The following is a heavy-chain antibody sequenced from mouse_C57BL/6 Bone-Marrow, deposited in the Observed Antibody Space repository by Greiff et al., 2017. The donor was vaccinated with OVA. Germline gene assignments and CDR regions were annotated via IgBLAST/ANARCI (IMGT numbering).Heavy chain of an antibody. D-gene: IGHD2-3*01. Sequence: VQLQQSGAELARPGASVKLSCKASGYTFTSYGISWVKQRTGQGLEWIGEIYPRSGNTYYNEKFKGKATLTADKSSSTAYMELRSLTSEDSAVYFCAREGLYDGYYPYAMDYWGQGTSVTVSS. V-gene: IGHV1-81*01. J-gene: IGHJ4*01. CDR2: IYPRSGNT. CDR3: AREGLYDGYYPYAMDY. CDR1: GYTFTSYG.